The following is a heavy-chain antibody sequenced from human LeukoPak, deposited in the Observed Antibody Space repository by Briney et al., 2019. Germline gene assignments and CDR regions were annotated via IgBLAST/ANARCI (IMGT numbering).Heavy chain of an antibody. CDR1: GFTFSSYG. Sequence: GGSLRLSCAASGFTFSSYGVHWVRQAPGKGLEWVAVIWYDGSNKYYADSVKGRFTISRDNSKNTLYLQMNSLRAEDTAVYYCARDKTLMVRGVIGWFDPWGQGTLVTVSS. V-gene: IGHV3-33*01. CDR3: ARDKTLMVRGVIGWFDP. D-gene: IGHD3-10*01. J-gene: IGHJ5*02. CDR2: IWYDGSNK.